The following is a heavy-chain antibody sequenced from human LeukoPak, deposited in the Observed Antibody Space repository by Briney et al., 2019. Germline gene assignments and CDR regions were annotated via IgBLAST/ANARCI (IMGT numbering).Heavy chain of an antibody. V-gene: IGHV1-2*06. J-gene: IGHJ4*02. D-gene: IGHD3-16*01. CDR2: IDVNSGDT. Sequence: ASVKVSCKTSGYTFTGSYVHWVRQAPGQGLEWMGRIDVNSGDTYLAQKFQGRVTLTRDTSISTDYLELSSLNSDDSAVYYCARYIGGSGWCWGQGALVTVSS. CDR3: ARYIGGSGWC. CDR1: GYTFTGSY.